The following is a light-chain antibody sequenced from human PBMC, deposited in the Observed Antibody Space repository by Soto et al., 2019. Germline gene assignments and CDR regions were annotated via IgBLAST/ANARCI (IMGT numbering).Light chain of an antibody. J-gene: IGLJ1*01. CDR1: SSDVGGYNY. Sequence: QSALTQTASVSGSPGQSITISCTGTSSDVGGYNYVSWYQQHPGKAPNLMIYEVSNGPSGVCNRYSGSKFANTASLTISGLQAAVEADYYCSSYTTSSTAVFGTRTKLTV. CDR3: SSYTTSSTAV. CDR2: EVS. V-gene: IGLV2-14*01.